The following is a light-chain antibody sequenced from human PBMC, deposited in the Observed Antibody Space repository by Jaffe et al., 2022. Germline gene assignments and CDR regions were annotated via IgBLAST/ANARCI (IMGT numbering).Light chain of an antibody. Sequence: QSLLTQPPSVSGTPGQRVTISCSGSYSNVGSKVVSWYQQFPGSAPNLLIFNNNHRTSGVPDRFSGSKSGTSASLAISGLQSEDEADYFCATWDASLNEGVFGGGTKLTVL. J-gene: IGLJ3*02. V-gene: IGLV1-44*01. CDR3: ATWDASLNEGV. CDR2: NNN. CDR1: YSNVGSKV.